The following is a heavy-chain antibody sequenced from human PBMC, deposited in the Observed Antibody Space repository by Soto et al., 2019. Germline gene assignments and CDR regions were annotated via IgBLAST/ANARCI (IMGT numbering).Heavy chain of an antibody. Sequence: QVQLQQWGAGLLKPSETLSLTCAVYGGSFSGYYWSWIRQPPGKGLEWIGEINHSGSTNYNPSLKSRVTISVDTSKNQFSLKLSSVTAADTAVYYCARGLGRAGSGWYGPWGQGTLVTVSS. D-gene: IGHD6-19*01. V-gene: IGHV4-34*01. CDR3: ARGLGRAGSGWYGP. CDR1: GGSFSGYY. CDR2: INHSGST. J-gene: IGHJ5*02.